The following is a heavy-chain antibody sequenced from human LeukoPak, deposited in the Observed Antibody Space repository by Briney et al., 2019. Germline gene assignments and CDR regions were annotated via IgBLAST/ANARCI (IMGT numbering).Heavy chain of an antibody. CDR2: INPSGGST. CDR3: ARAPPPWGLPTNPLFDY. V-gene: IGHV1-46*01. CDR1: GYTFTIYY. J-gene: IGHJ4*02. D-gene: IGHD3-16*01. Sequence: ASVKVSFKASGYTFTIYYMHWVRQAPGQGLEWMGIINPSGGSTSYAQKFQGRVTMTRDTSTSTVYMELSSLRSEDTAVYYCARAPPPWGLPTNPLFDYWGQGTLVTVSS.